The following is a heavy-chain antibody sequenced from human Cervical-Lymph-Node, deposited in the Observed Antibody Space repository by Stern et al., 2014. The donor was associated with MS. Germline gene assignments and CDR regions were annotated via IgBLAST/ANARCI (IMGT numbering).Heavy chain of an antibody. V-gene: IGHV1-69*01. Sequence: VQLVQSGAEVKKPGSSGKVSCKASGGTFSSQAISWVRQAPGQGLEWLGGIIPVFGAAHYAKKFQGRVTITADESTSTAYMELRSLRSEDTAVYYCARDEIGQTTTHYYYYGMDVWGQGTTVTVSS. CDR2: IIPVFGAA. CDR3: ARDEIGQTTTHYYYYGMDV. CDR1: GGTFSSQA. D-gene: IGHD1-1*01. J-gene: IGHJ6*02.